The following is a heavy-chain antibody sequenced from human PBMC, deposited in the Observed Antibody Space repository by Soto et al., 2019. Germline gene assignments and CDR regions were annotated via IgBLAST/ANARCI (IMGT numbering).Heavy chain of an antibody. V-gene: IGHV1-18*01. Sequence: QVHLVQSGAEVKKTGASVKVSCKASGYTFTSYGITWVRQAPGQGLEWMGWISAHNGNTDYAQKLQGRVIVTRDTSTSTASMELRSLRSDDTAVYYCARGRYGDYWGQGALVTVSS. D-gene: IGHD1-1*01. J-gene: IGHJ4*02. CDR2: ISAHNGNT. CDR1: GYTFTSYG. CDR3: ARGRYGDY.